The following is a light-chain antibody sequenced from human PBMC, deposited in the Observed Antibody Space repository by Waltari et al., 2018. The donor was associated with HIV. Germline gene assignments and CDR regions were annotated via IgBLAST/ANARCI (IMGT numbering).Light chain of an antibody. CDR3: SSSAGGDTLV. Sequence: QSALTQPPSASGFPGQSVTISCPGTSSDVGISNYVAWYQQYPGKAPKLLIYEITKRPSGVPDRFSGSKSGNTASLTVSGLQAEDEADYYCSSSAGGDTLVFGGGTKLTVL. CDR2: EIT. V-gene: IGLV2-8*01. CDR1: SSDVGISNY. J-gene: IGLJ3*02.